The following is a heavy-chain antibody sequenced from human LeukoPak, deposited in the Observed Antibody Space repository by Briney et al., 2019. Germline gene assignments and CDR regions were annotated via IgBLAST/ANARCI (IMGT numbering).Heavy chain of an antibody. Sequence: GGSLRLSCAASGFTFDDYAMHWVRQAPGKGLERVSGISWNSGSIGYADSVKGRFTISRDNAKNSLYLQMNSLRAEDTALYYCAKDIGYSYGNIDYWGQGTLVTVSS. D-gene: IGHD5-18*01. CDR2: ISWNSGSI. V-gene: IGHV3-9*01. CDR3: AKDIGYSYGNIDY. J-gene: IGHJ4*02. CDR1: GFTFDDYA.